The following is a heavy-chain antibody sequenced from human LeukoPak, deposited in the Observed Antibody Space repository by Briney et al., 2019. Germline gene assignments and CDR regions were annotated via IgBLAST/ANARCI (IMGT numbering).Heavy chain of an antibody. CDR3: ARGGITMVRGPSPNWFDP. CDR2: INHSGST. D-gene: IGHD3-10*01. V-gene: IGHV4-34*01. J-gene: IGHJ5*02. Sequence: SETLSLTCAVYGGSFSGYYWSWIRQPPGKGLEWIGEINHSGSTNYNPSLKSRVTISVDTSKNQFSLKLSSVTAADTAVYYCARGGITMVRGPSPNWFDPWGQGTPVTVSS. CDR1: GGSFSGYY.